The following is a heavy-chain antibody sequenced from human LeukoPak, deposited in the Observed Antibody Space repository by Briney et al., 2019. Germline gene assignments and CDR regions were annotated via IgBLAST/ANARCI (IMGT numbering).Heavy chain of an antibody. CDR1: GYTFTSYG. J-gene: IGHJ4*02. V-gene: IGHV1-18*01. Sequence: GASVKASCKASGYTFTSYGISWVRQAPGQGLEWMGWISAYNGNTNYAQKLQGRVTMTTDTSTSTAYKELRSLRSDDTAVYYCARVTTMVRGVPYYFDYWGQGTLVTVSS. D-gene: IGHD3-10*01. CDR3: ARVTTMVRGVPYYFDY. CDR2: ISAYNGNT.